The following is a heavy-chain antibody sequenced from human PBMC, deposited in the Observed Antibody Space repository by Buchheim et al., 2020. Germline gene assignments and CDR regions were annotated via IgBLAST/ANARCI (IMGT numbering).Heavy chain of an antibody. V-gene: IGHV3-11*06. CDR3: ARLMAGNWFDP. CDR1: GFTFSDYY. Sequence: QVQLVESGGGLVKPGGSLRLSCAASGFTFSDYYMTWIRQAPGKGLEWVSYITSSFSYTNYADSVKGRFTISRDNARNFLFLQMNSLRAEDTAVYYCARLMAGNWFDPWGQGTL. CDR2: ITSSFSYT. J-gene: IGHJ5*02. D-gene: IGHD5-24*01.